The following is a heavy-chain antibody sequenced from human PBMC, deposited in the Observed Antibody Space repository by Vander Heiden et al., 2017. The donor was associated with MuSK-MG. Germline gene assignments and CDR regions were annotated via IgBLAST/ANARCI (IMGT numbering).Heavy chain of an antibody. D-gene: IGHD3-3*01. CDR1: GGSISSYY. CDR3: ARVPLRFVDPADLGCWFDP. Sequence: QVQLQESGPGLVKPSATLSLTGTVSGGSISSYYWSWIRQPPGKGLEWIGYIYYSGSTNYNPSLKRRGTISVDTSKNQFSLKLSSGTAAETAVYYCARVPLRFVDPADLGCWFDPWGQGTLVTVSS. V-gene: IGHV4-59*01. CDR2: IYYSGST. J-gene: IGHJ5*02.